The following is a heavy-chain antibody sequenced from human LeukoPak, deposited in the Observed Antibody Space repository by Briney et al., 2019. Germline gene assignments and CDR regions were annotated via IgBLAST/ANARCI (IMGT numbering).Heavy chain of an antibody. CDR1: GFTFSSYA. D-gene: IGHD4-17*01. J-gene: IGHJ4*02. V-gene: IGHV3-30*07. CDR2: ISYDGSNK. Sequence: GGSLRLSCAASGFTFSSYAMHWVRQAPGKGLEWVAVISYDGSNKYYADSVKGRFTISRDDSKNTLYLQMNSLRAEDTAVYYCAKDRRPNTVTTEYYFDYWGQGTLVTVSS. CDR3: AKDRRPNTVTTEYYFDY.